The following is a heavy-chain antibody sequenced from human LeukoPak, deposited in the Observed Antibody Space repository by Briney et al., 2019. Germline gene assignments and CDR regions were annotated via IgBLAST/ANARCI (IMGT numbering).Heavy chain of an antibody. Sequence: SETLSLTCAVYGGSFSGYYWSWIRQPPGKGLEWTGEINHSGSTNYNPSLKSRVTISVDTSKNQFSLKLSSVTAADTAVYYCARGLESRLPYYYYYMDVWGKGTTVTVSS. CDR2: INHSGST. V-gene: IGHV4-34*01. CDR1: GGSFSGYY. D-gene: IGHD3-3*01. CDR3: ARGLESRLPYYYYYMDV. J-gene: IGHJ6*03.